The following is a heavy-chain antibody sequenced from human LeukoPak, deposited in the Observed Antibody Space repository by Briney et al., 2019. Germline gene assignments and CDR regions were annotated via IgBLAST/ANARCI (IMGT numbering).Heavy chain of an antibody. D-gene: IGHD6-13*01. CDR2: ILHDGSNK. V-gene: IGHV3-30*03. CDR1: GFTFSSYG. J-gene: IGHJ4*02. CDR3: ARGVDSSSWYVYFDY. Sequence: GGSLRLSCAASGFTFSSYGMHWVRQAPGKGLEWVAVILHDGSNKYYADSVKGRFTISRDNSKNTLYLQMNSLRAEDTAVYYCARGVDSSSWYVYFDYWGQGTLVTVSS.